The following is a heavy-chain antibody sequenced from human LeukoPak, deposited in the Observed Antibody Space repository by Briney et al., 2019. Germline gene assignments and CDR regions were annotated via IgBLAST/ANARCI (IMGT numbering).Heavy chain of an antibody. J-gene: IGHJ4*02. CDR3: ARDLGLYSSSDFDY. CDR2: IKQDGSEK. V-gene: IGHV3-7*01. Sequence: GSLRLSCAASGFTFSSYWMSWVRQAPGEGLGWVANIKQDGSEKYYVDSVKGRFTISRDNAKNSLYLQMNSLRAEDTAVYYCARDLGLYSSSDFDYWGQGTLVTVSS. CDR1: GFTFSSYW. D-gene: IGHD6-13*01.